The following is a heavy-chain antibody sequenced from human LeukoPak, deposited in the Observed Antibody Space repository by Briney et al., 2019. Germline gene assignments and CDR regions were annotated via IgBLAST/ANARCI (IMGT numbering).Heavy chain of an antibody. CDR3: AKHGRGYSYGYLFDY. CDR1: GGSISSYY. D-gene: IGHD5-18*01. V-gene: IGHV4-59*08. CDR2: IYYSGST. J-gene: IGHJ4*02. Sequence: SETLSLTCTVSGGSISSYYWSWIRQPPGKGLEWIGYIYYSGSTNYNPSLKSRVIISVGTSKNQFSLKLSSVTAADTAVYYCAKHGRGYSYGYLFDYWGQGTLVTVSS.